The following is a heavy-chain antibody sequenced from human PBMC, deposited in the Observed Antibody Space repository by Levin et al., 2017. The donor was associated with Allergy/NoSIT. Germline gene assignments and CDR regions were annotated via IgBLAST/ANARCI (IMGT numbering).Heavy chain of an antibody. CDR2: IHYTGYT. J-gene: IGHJ5*02. CDR3: ARSAHVTVIPAAIVAFDP. D-gene: IGHD2-2*01. Sequence: SQTLSLTCTVSGGSISSYYWSWIRQSPGKRPEWIGYIHYTGYTNYSPSLKSRVTISLDTSKNQFSLKLTSVTAADTAVYSCARSAHVTVIPAAIVAFDPWGQGILVTVSS. V-gene: IGHV4-59*08. CDR1: GGSISSYY.